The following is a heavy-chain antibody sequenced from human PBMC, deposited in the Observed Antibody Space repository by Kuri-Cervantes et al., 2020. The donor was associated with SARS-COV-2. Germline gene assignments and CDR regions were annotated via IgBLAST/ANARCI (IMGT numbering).Heavy chain of an antibody. J-gene: IGHJ6*02. Sequence: GGSLRLSCTGSGYSFTSYWIGWVRQMPGKGLEWMGIIYPGDSDTRYSPSSQGQVTISADKYNSTAYLQWSSLKASDTAMYYCARQTRSGIAAAGTGMDVWGQGTTVTVSS. V-gene: IGHV5-51*01. CDR1: GYSFTSYW. CDR3: ARQTRSGIAAAGTGMDV. CDR2: IYPGDSDT. D-gene: IGHD6-13*01.